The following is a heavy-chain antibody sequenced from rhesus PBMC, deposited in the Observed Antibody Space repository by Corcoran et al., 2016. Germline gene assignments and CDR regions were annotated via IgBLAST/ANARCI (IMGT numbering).Heavy chain of an antibody. V-gene: IGHV4-106*01. D-gene: IGHD1-7*02. J-gene: IGHJ4*01. CDR2: IYGRGGSP. CDR1: GGSISDSNY. Sequence: QVQLQESGPGLVKPSETLSLTCAVSGGSISDSNYWSWIRKPTGKGLEWVGYIYGRGGSPYYNPSLNSRVTISTDTSKNQFSLKLSSVTAADTAVYYCARALYNWNDAVLYWGQGVLVTVSS. CDR3: ARALYNWNDAVLY.